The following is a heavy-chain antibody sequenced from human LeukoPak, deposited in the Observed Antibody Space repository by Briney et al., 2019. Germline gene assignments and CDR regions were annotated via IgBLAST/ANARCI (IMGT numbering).Heavy chain of an antibody. Sequence: GGSLRLSCAASGFTFSSYAMSWVRQAPGKGLEWVSAISGSGGSTYYADSVKGRFTISRDNAKNSLYLQMNSLRAEDTAVYYCVSAVRGSSFAICGQGTKVTVSS. CDR3: VSAVRGSSFAI. CDR2: ISGSGGST. V-gene: IGHV3-23*01. D-gene: IGHD3-10*02. J-gene: IGHJ3*02. CDR1: GFTFSSYA.